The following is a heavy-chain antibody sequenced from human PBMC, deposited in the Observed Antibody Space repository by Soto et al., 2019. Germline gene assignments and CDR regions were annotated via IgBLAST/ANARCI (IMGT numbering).Heavy chain of an antibody. CDR2: INHSGST. Sequence: QVQLQQWGAGLLKTSETLSLTCAVYVGSFSGDYWSWIRQPPGQGLEWIGEINHSGSTNYNPSLKTRVTISVDTSKNQFSRKLSSVTAADTAVYYCARGTLVHVARGDWFDPWGQGTLVTVSS. V-gene: IGHV4-34*01. D-gene: IGHD1-26*01. J-gene: IGHJ5*02. CDR1: VGSFSGDY. CDR3: ARGTLVHVARGDWFDP.